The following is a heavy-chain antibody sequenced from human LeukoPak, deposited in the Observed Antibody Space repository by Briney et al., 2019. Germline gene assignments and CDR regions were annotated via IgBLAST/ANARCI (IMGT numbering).Heavy chain of an antibody. J-gene: IGHJ5*02. Sequence: GGSLRLSCAASGFTFSSYSMNWVRQAPGKGLEWVSYISSSSSTIYYADSVKGRFTISRDNSKNTLYLQMNSLRAEDTAVYYCATLRGDYTNWFDPWGQGTLVTVSS. CDR3: ATLRGDYTNWFDP. V-gene: IGHV3-48*01. CDR2: ISSSSSTI. D-gene: IGHD4-11*01. CDR1: GFTFSSYS.